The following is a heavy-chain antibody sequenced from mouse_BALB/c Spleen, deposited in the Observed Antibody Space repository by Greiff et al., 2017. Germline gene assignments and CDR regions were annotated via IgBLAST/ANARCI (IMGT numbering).Heavy chain of an antibody. CDR1: GYTFSSYW. CDR2: ILPGSGST. Sequence: QVQLKESGAELMKPGASVKISCKATGYTFSSYWIEWVKQRPGHGLEWIGEILPGSGSTNYNEKFKGKATFTADTSSNTAYMQLSSLTSEDSAVYYCARSGDNRYDVRNFDYWGQGTTLTVSS. J-gene: IGHJ2*01. D-gene: IGHD2-14*01. CDR3: ARSGDNRYDVRNFDY. V-gene: IGHV1-9*01.